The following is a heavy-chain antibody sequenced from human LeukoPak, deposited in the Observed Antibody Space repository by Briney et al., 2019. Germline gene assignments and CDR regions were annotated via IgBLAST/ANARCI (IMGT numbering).Heavy chain of an antibody. CDR1: GFTFSSYS. CDR3: AKRRVGTYFDY. J-gene: IGHJ4*02. D-gene: IGHD3-10*01. CDR2: ISSSSSTI. Sequence: QAGGSLRLSCAASGFTFSSYSMNWVRQAPGKGLEWVSYISSSSSTIYYADSVKGRFTISRDNSKNTLYLQMNSLRAEDTAVYYCAKRRVGTYFDYWGQGTLVTVSS. V-gene: IGHV3-48*01.